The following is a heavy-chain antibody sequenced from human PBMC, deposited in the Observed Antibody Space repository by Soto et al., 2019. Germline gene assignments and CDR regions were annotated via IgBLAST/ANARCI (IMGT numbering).Heavy chain of an antibody. CDR1: GGIFGSFS. J-gene: IGHJ5*02. Sequence: QVQLVQSGAEVKTPGSSVEVSCKASGGIFGSFSITWVRQVPVHGLEWMGGIIPMTGTPNYAEKFQGRLTLTAAASKRTDYLVLSSLKSEDTAVYYCVRGPRLPGATSWLDPWGQGTVVIVSS. CDR2: IIPMTGTP. V-gene: IGHV1-69*01. D-gene: IGHD1-1*01. CDR3: VRGPRLPGATSWLDP.